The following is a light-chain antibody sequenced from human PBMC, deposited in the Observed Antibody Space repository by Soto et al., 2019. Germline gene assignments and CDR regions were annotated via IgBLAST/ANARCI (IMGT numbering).Light chain of an antibody. CDR1: SSDVGGYNY. CDR3: SSYTSRSSSTYV. V-gene: IGLV2-14*01. CDR2: DVS. Sequence: QSALTQPVSVSGSPGQSITISCTGTSSDVGGYNYVSWYQQHPGKAPKLMIYDVSNRPSGVSNRFSGSKSGNTASLTISGLQAEDEGDYYCSSYTSRSSSTYVFGTGTKLTVL. J-gene: IGLJ1*01.